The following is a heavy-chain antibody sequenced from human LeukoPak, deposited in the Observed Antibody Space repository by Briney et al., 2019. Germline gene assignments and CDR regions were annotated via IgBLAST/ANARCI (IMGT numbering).Heavy chain of an antibody. CDR3: ARVTSRLGWFDP. D-gene: IGHD1-14*01. J-gene: IGHJ5*02. CDR1: GYSISSAYY. CDR2: IYHSGST. Sequence: SETLSLTCTVSGYSISSAYYWGWIRQPPGKGLEWIGTIYHSGSTYYNPSLKSRVTISVDTSKNQFSLKLRSVTAADTAVYYCARVTSRLGWFDPWGQGTLVTVSS. V-gene: IGHV4-38-2*02.